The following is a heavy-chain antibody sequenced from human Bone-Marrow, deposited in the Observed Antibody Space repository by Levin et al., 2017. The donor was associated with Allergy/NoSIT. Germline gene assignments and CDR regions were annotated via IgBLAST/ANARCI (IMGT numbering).Heavy chain of an antibody. J-gene: IGHJ6*02. CDR3: ARNRGNGMDV. D-gene: IGHD1-14*01. Sequence: SGPTLVKPTQTLTLTCTLSGFSLSPPEMRVSWIRQPPGKALEWLARIDWDDEKFYSTSLKTRLTISKDTSKNQVVLSMTNMDPVDTATYYCARNRGNGMDVWGQGTTVTVSS. CDR1: GFSLSPPEMR. V-gene: IGHV2-70*04. CDR2: IDWDDEK.